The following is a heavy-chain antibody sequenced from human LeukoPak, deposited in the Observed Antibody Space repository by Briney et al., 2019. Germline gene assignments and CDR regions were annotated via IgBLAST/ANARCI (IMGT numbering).Heavy chain of an antibody. V-gene: IGHV1-69*05. CDR2: IIPMFGTA. CDR1: GGTFTNFL. Sequence: ASVKVSCKASGGTFTNFLISWVRQAPGQGLEWMGRIIPMFGTANYAQKFQGRVTITTDESTSTAYMELSSLRSEDTAVYYCARGTFTGDPTHWFDPWGQGTLVTASS. J-gene: IGHJ5*02. CDR3: ARGTFTGDPTHWFDP. D-gene: IGHD2-15*01.